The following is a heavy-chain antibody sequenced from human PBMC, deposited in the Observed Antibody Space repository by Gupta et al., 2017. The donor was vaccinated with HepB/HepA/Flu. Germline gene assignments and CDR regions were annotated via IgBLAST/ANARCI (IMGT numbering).Heavy chain of an antibody. CDR3: SRNGDGSGYDWYLDL. J-gene: IGHJ2*01. V-gene: IGHV3-33*05. D-gene: IGHD3-22*01. CDR1: RFTLSHYG. Sequence: QEQLVESGGGVVQTGRSLRLSCAASRFTLSHYGMPWVRQAPGKGLEWVAAMSALSSDGSKTYYADSVKGRLTISRDNSKNTLYLQMSNLRAEDTAVYYCSRNGDGSGYDWYLDLWGRGTLVTVSS. CDR2: MSALSSDGSKT.